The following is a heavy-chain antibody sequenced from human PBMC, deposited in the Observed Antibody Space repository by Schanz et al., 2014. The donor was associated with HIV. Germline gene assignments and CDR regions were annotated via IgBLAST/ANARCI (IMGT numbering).Heavy chain of an antibody. CDR1: GFTFSTYA. D-gene: IGHD6-19*01. CDR2: ISGGSGST. CDR3: ARDGSSGWQDPFDY. Sequence: EVQLVESGGGLVKPGGSLRLSCVASGFTFSTYAMSWVRQAPGKGLEWVSSISGGSGSTFYADSVKGRFTISRDNSKNTLYLQMNSLRAEDTAVYYCARDGSSGWQDPFDYWGQGTLVTVSS. J-gene: IGHJ4*02. V-gene: IGHV3-23*04.